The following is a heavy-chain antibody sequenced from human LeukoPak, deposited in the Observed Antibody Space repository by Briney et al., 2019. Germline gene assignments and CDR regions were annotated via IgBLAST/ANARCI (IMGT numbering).Heavy chain of an antibody. CDR3: ARDSSHNWLDP. D-gene: IGHD6-19*01. CDR1: GGSISSSYW. J-gene: IGHJ5*02. V-gene: IGHV4-4*02. Sequence: SETLSLTCAVSGGSISSSYWWSWVRQPPGKGLEWIGEIYHSGSTNYNPSLNSRVTISVDKSKNQFSLKMSSVTAADMAVYYCARDSSHNWLDPWGQGTLVTVSS. CDR2: IYHSGST.